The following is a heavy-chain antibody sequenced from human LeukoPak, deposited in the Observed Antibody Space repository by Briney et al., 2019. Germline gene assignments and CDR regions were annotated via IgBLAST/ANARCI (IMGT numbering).Heavy chain of an antibody. D-gene: IGHD5-18*01. CDR2: ISYDGSNK. CDR3: AKDLGGWIQLWIGASDI. J-gene: IGHJ3*02. Sequence: PGGSLRLSCAASGFTFSSYGMHWVRQAPGKGLEWVAVISYDGSNKYYADSVKGRFTISRDNSKNTLYLQMNSLRAEDTAVYYCAKDLGGWIQLWIGASDIWGQGTMVTVSS. CDR1: GFTFSSYG. V-gene: IGHV3-30*18.